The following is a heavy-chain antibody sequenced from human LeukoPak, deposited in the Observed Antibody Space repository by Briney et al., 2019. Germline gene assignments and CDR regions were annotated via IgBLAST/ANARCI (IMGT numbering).Heavy chain of an antibody. D-gene: IGHD3-10*01. J-gene: IGHJ4*02. Sequence: GGSLRLSCAASGFTFSSYGMHWVRQAPGKGLEWVAVISYDGSNKYYADSVKGRFTISRDNSKNTLYLQMNSLRAEDTAVYYCAKSVMVRGVNPLVYWGQGTLVTVSS. V-gene: IGHV3-30*18. CDR3: AKSVMVRGVNPLVY. CDR1: GFTFSSYG. CDR2: ISYDGSNK.